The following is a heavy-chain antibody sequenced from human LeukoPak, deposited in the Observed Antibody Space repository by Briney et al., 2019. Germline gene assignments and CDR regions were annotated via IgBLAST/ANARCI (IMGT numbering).Heavy chain of an antibody. Sequence: GGSLRLSCAASGFTFSNAWMSWVRQAPGKGLEWVGRIKSKTDGGTTDYAAPVKGRFTISRDDSKNTLYLQMNSLKTEDTAVYYCTTDLAYCGGDCYSGGAFDIWGQGTMVTVSS. CDR3: TTDLAYCGGDCYSGGAFDI. J-gene: IGHJ3*02. D-gene: IGHD2-21*02. V-gene: IGHV3-15*01. CDR1: GFTFSNAW. CDR2: IKSKTDGGTT.